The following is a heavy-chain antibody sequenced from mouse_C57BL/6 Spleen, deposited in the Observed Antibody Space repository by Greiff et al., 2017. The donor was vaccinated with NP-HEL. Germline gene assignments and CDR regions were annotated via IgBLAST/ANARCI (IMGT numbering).Heavy chain of an antibody. D-gene: IGHD3-2*02. V-gene: IGHV5-4*01. CDR2: ISDGGSYT. J-gene: IGHJ3*01. CDR1: GFTFSSYA. CDR3: ARGDSSGYWFAY. Sequence: EVQRVESGGGLVKPGGSLKLSCAASGFTFSSYAMSWVRQTPEKRLEWVATISDGGSYTYYPDNVKGRFTISRDNAKNNLYLQMSHLKSEDTAMYYCARGDSSGYWFAYWGQGTLVTVSA.